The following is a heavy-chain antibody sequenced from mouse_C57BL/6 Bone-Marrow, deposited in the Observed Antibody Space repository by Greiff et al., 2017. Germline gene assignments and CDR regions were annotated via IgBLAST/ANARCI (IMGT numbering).Heavy chain of an antibody. Sequence: QVQLQQPGAELVKPGASVKMSCKASGYTFTSYWITWVKQRPGQGLEWIGDIYPGSGSTYYNEKFKGKATLTADKSSSTAYMELRSLTSEDSAVYFCARGYYGSSFYAMDYWGQGTSVTVSS. V-gene: IGHV1-55*01. CDR3: ARGYYGSSFYAMDY. J-gene: IGHJ4*01. D-gene: IGHD1-1*01. CDR1: GYTFTSYW. CDR2: IYPGSGST.